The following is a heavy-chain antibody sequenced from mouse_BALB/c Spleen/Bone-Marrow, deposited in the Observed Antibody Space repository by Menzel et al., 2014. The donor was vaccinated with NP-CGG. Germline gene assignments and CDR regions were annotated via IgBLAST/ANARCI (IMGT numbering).Heavy chain of an antibody. D-gene: IGHD2-3*01. CDR3: ARALGDGYYYAMAY. J-gene: IGHJ4*01. CDR1: GYTFTSYW. CDR2: IDPSDSET. Sequence: QVHVKQSGAELVKPGAPVKLSCKASGYTFTSYWMNWVKQRPGRGLEWIGRIDPSDSETHYNQKFKDKATLTVDKSSSTAYIQVSSLTSEDSAVYHCARALGDGYYYAMAYWGQGTSVTVSS. V-gene: IGHV1-69*02.